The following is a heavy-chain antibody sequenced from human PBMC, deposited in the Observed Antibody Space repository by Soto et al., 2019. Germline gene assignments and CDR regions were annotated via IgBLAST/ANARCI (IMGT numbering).Heavy chain of an antibody. V-gene: IGHV3-23*01. CDR2: ISGSGITT. CDR1: GFTFSSYA. CDR3: AKVIAAAGTNY. Sequence: GGSLRLSCAASGFTFSSYAMSWVSQAPGKGLEWVSTISGSGITTYYADSVRGRFTISRDNSKNTLYLQMNSLRAEDSAVYYCAKVIAAAGTNYWGQGALVTVSS. J-gene: IGHJ4*02. D-gene: IGHD6-13*01.